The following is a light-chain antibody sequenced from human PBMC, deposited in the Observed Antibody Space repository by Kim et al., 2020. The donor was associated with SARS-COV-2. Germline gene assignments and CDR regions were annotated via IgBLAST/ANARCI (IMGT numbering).Light chain of an antibody. Sequence: DIQMTQSPSSLSASVGDRVTITCRASQSITNYLNWYQQKPGKAPKVLIYDASSLQSGVPSRFSGSGSGTDFTLTISSLQPDDFATYYCQQRYTMPRTFGPGTKVDIK. CDR2: DAS. V-gene: IGKV1-39*01. J-gene: IGKJ1*01. CDR1: QSITNY. CDR3: QQRYTMPRT.